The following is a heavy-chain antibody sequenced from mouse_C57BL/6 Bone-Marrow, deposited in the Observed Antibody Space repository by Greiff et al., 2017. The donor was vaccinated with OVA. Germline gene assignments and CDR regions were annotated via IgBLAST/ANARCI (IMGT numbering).Heavy chain of an antibody. CDR2: GTGLDWLV. CDR3: SEDSAVYYCATSYYGYYVGAKDY. Sequence: VQRVESGPELARPWASVKISCQAFCNFSRRVHFAIRDTHYWMQWVTQRHGTGLDWLVVIYPYTGGASYNQKFKGKATLTADKSSCTAYMQRSSLISEDSAVYYCATSYYGYYVGAKDYRGTAPSVTVSS. CDR1: CNFSRRVH. D-gene: IGHD2-3*01. J-gene: IGHJ4*01. V-gene: IGHV1-87*01.